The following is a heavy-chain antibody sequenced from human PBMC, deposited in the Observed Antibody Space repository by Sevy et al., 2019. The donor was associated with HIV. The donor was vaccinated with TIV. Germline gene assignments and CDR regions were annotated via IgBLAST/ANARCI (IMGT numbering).Heavy chain of an antibody. Sequence: GGSLRLSCAAPGFTFSNAWMSWVRQAPGKGLEWVGRIKSKTDGGTTDYAAPVKGRFTISREDSKNTLYLQMNSLKTEDTAVYYCSTDPIIVLLVTDGMDVWGQGTTVTVSS. CDR3: STDPIIVLLVTDGMDV. CDR2: IKSKTDGGTT. V-gene: IGHV3-15*01. CDR1: GFTFSNAW. D-gene: IGHD2-8*02. J-gene: IGHJ6*02.